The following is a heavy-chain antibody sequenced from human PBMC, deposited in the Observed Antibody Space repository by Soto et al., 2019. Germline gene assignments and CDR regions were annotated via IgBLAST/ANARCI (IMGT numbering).Heavy chain of an antibody. CDR3: ARDTGHYDILTGYYRGYYYYGMDV. CDR2: INPSGGST. CDR1: GYAFTSYY. V-gene: IGHV1-46*01. D-gene: IGHD3-9*01. J-gene: IGHJ6*02. Sequence: AAVKVSCKASGYAFTSYYMHWVRQAPGQGLEWMGIINPSGGSTSYAQKFQGRVTMTRDTSTSSVYMELSSLRSEDTAVYYCARDTGHYDILTGYYRGYYYYGMDVWGQGTTVTVSS.